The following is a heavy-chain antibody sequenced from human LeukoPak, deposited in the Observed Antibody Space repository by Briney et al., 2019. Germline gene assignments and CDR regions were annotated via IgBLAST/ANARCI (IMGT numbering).Heavy chain of an antibody. D-gene: IGHD2-2*01. CDR3: ARDIADDIVVVPAASYYYYGMDV. CDR2: IWYDGSNK. J-gene: IGHJ6*02. CDR1: GFTFSSYG. Sequence: PGGSLRLSCAASGFTFSSYGLHWARQAPGKGLEWVAVIWYDGSNKYYADSVKGRFTISRDNSKNTLYLQMDSLRAEDTAVYYCARDIADDIVVVPAASYYYYGMDVWGQGTTVTVSS. V-gene: IGHV3-33*01.